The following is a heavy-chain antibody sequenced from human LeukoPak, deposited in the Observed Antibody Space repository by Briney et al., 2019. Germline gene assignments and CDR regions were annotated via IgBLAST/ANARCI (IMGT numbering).Heavy chain of an antibody. CDR2: IIPIFGIA. J-gene: IGHJ6*02. Sequence: SVKVSCKASGGTFSSYAISWVRQAPGQGLEWMGRIIPIFGIANYAQKFQGRVTITADKSTSTAYMELSSLRSEDTAVYYCAKLGCSSTSCFTDYYYYGMDVWGQGTTVTVSS. CDR3: AKLGCSSTSCFTDYYYYGMDV. V-gene: IGHV1-69*04. CDR1: GGTFSSYA. D-gene: IGHD2-2*02.